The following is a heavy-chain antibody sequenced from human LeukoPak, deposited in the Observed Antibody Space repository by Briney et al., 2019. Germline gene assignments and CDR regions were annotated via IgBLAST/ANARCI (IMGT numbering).Heavy chain of an antibody. CDR2: ISSTSTSI. Sequence: GGSLRLSRAASGFTFSSHTMNWVRQAPGKGLEWVSSISSTSTSIYHADSVKGRFTISRDNTKNSLYLQMDSLRAEDTAVYYCARGFRAFDFWAQGTMVTVSS. CDR1: GFTFSSHT. J-gene: IGHJ3*01. CDR3: ARGFRAFDF. V-gene: IGHV3-21*01.